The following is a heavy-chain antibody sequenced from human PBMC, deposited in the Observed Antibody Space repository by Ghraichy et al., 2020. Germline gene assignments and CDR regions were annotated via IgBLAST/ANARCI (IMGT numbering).Heavy chain of an antibody. Sequence: GGSLRLSCAASGFTFSSYSLNWVRQAPGKGLEWASYISSSSSTIYYADSVKGRFTISRDNAKNSVYLQMNSLRDEDTAVYYCARAGCSGGNCPLDYWGQGTLVTVSS. V-gene: IGHV3-48*02. CDR1: GFTFSSYS. CDR2: ISSSSSTI. D-gene: IGHD2-15*01. CDR3: ARAGCSGGNCPLDY. J-gene: IGHJ4*02.